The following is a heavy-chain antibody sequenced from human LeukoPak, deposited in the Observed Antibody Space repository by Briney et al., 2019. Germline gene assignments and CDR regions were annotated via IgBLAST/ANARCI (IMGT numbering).Heavy chain of an antibody. CDR1: GFTLSSYS. V-gene: IGHV3-21*01. D-gene: IGHD3-10*01. Sequence: GGSLRLSCAASGFTLSSYSMNWVRQAPGKGLEWVSSITSSSTSIYYADSVKGRFTISRDNAKNSLYLQMSSLRAEDTAVYYCARVRYYVSGSYSGDYYYYMDVWGKGTTVTISS. J-gene: IGHJ6*03. CDR2: ITSSSTSI. CDR3: ARVRYYVSGSYSGDYYYYMDV.